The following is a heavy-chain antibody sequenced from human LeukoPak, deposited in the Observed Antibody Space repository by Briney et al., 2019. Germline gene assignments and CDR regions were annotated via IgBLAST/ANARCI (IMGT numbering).Heavy chain of an antibody. D-gene: IGHD1-1*01. J-gene: IGHJ6*03. CDR3: ARVRVQPGADSGVYNYMDV. Sequence: PSETLSLTCTVSGGPINGGGFYWSWIRQPAGKGLEWIGRIYTTGSTKYNPSLKSRVTLSADTSKNQFSLKLTSMTAADTAVYYCARVRVQPGADSGVYNYMDVWGKGATVTVSS. CDR2: IYTTGST. CDR1: GGPINGGGFY. V-gene: IGHV4-61*02.